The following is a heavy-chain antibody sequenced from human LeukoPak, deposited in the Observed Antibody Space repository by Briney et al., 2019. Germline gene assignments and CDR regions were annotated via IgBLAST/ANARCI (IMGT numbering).Heavy chain of an antibody. V-gene: IGHV1-18*01. CDR2: ISAYNGNT. Sequence: ASVKVSCKASGYTFTSYGISWVRQAPGQGLGWMGWISAYNGNTNYAQKLQGRVTMTTDTSTSTAYMELRSLRSDDTAVYYCARGGYYDILTGYQIDYWGQGTLVTVSS. D-gene: IGHD3-9*01. J-gene: IGHJ4*02. CDR1: GYTFTSYG. CDR3: ARGGYYDILTGYQIDY.